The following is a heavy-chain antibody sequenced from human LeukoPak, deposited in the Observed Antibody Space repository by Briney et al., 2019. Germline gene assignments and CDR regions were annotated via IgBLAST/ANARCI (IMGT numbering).Heavy chain of an antibody. CDR1: GYSISSSYY. CDR2: IYTSGST. CDR3: ARDKYYYGSFDY. D-gene: IGHD3-10*01. V-gene: IGHV4-4*07. J-gene: IGHJ4*02. Sequence: PSETLSLTCAVSGYSISSSYYWSWIRQPAGKGLEWIGRIYTSGSTNYNPSLKSRVTMSVDTSKNQFSLKLSSVTAADTAVYYCARDKYYYGSFDYWGQGTLVTVSP.